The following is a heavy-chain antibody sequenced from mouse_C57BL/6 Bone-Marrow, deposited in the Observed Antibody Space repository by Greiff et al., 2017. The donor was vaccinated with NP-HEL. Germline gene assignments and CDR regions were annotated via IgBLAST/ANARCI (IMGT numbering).Heavy chain of an antibody. D-gene: IGHD2-3*01. J-gene: IGHJ3*01. Sequence: QVQLQQSGAELARPGASVKLSCKASGYTFTSYGISWVKQRTGQGLEWIGEIYPRSGNTYYNEKFKGKATLTADKSSSTAYMELRSLTSEDSAVYFCAYDCYYWFAYWGQGTLVTVSA. CDR3: AYDCYYWFAY. V-gene: IGHV1-81*01. CDR2: IYPRSGNT. CDR1: GYTFTSYG.